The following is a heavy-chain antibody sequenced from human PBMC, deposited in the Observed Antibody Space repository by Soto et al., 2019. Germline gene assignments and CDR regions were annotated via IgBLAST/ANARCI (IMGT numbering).Heavy chain of an antibody. CDR3: ATHGGSSGYWTYYFHY. Sequence: SQTQPLTCTVSGGTISNSSYYWSWIRQPPGKGLEWIGSIYYSGTTYYNPSLKSRVTISVDTSKNQLSLTLSSVTAADTAVYYCATHGGSSGYWTYYFHYWGQGTLVTVSS. CDR2: IYYSGTT. V-gene: IGHV4-39*01. CDR1: GGTISNSSYY. D-gene: IGHD3-22*01. J-gene: IGHJ4*02.